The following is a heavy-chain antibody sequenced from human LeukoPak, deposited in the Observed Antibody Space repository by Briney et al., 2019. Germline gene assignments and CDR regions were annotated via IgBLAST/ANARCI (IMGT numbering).Heavy chain of an antibody. CDR3: ARDHQVSYFDY. Sequence: GGSLRLSCAASGFTFSASSMHWVRQAPSKGLEWVALISDDGSNESFADSVKGRFTISRDNSKNTLYLQMNSLRADDTAVYYCARDHQVSYFDYWGQGTLVTVSS. CDR2: ISDDGSNE. V-gene: IGHV3-30*04. CDR1: GFTFSASS. D-gene: IGHD6-6*01. J-gene: IGHJ4*02.